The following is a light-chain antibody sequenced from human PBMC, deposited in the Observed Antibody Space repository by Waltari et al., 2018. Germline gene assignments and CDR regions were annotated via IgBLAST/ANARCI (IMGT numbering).Light chain of an antibody. CDR1: QSVGRY. Sequence: EIVLTQSTGTMSLSPGERATLSCRARQSVGRYLAWYQQKPGQAPRLLIYDASTRATGIPDRFSGSGSGTDFSLTISRLESEDFAVYYCHKYVNLPATFGQGTKVEIK. CDR3: HKYVNLPAT. CDR2: DAS. V-gene: IGKV3-20*01. J-gene: IGKJ1*01.